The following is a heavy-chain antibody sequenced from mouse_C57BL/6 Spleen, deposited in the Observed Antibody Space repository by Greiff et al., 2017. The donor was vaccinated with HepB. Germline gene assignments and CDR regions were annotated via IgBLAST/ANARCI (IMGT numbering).Heavy chain of an antibody. CDR3: GKQGDGDFFAY. CDR1: GFSLTSYG. V-gene: IGHV2-9*01. D-gene: IGHD2-3*01. CDR2: ICGGGST. J-gene: IGHJ3*01. Sequence: QVQLQQSGPGLVAPSQSLSITCTVSGFSLTSYGVDWVRQPPGKGLEWLGVICGGGSTNYNSALMSRLSISKDNSKSQVFVKMHSLQTDDTAMDYCGKQGDGDFFAYWGQGTLVTVSA.